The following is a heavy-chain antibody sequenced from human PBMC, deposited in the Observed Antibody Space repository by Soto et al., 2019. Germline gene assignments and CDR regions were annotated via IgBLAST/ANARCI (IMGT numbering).Heavy chain of an antibody. J-gene: IGHJ4*02. CDR3: ARHLRNVGDIDY. CDR2: IYYSVST. Sequence: SETLSLTCTVSCGSISSSSYYYGWIRQPPGKGLEWIGSIYYSVSTYYNPSLKSRVTISVDTSKNQFSLKLNSVTAADTAVYYCARHLRNVGDIDYWGQGTLVTVSS. D-gene: IGHD1-1*01. V-gene: IGHV4-39*01. CDR1: CGSISSSSYY.